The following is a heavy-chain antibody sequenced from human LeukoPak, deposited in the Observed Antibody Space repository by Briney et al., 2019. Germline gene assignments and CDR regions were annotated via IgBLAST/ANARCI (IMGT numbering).Heavy chain of an antibody. J-gene: IGHJ6*02. Sequence: PGGSLRLSCAASGFTFSSYSMNWVRQAPGKGLEWVSYISSSSSTIYYADSVKGRFTISRDNAKNSLYLQMNSLRAEDTAVYYCARDDGYDMDYYYGMDVWGQGTTVTVSS. CDR1: GFTFSSYS. CDR2: ISSSSSTI. CDR3: ARDDGYDMDYYYGMDV. D-gene: IGHD5-12*01. V-gene: IGHV3-48*04.